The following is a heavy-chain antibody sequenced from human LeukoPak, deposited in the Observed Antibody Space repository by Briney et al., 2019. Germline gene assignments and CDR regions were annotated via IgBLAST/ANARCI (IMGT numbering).Heavy chain of an antibody. CDR1: GFSFSNYA. CDR2: ISKDGSMK. V-gene: IGHV3-30*04. Sequence: GRSLRLSCAASGFSFSNYAMDWVRQAPGKGLEWVAVISKDGSMKYYSDSVKGRFTVSRDNSIHTLYLEMNSLKPEDTAVYYCAGDSFDFWSQGTMVTVSS. J-gene: IGHJ3*01. CDR3: AGDSFDF.